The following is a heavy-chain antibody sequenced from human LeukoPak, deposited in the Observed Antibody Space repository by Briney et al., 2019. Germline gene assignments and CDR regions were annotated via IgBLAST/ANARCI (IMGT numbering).Heavy chain of an antibody. CDR1: GFTFDDYA. J-gene: IGHJ3*02. D-gene: IGHD4-17*01. CDR3: AKDRGTRDGYGDEIDAFDI. CDR2: ISWNSGSI. Sequence: GRSLRLSCAASGFTFDDYAMHWVRQAPGKGLEWVSGISWNSGSIGYADSVKGRFTISRDNAKNSLYLQMNSLRAEDTALYYCAKDRGTRDGYGDEIDAFDIWGQGTMVTVSS. V-gene: IGHV3-9*01.